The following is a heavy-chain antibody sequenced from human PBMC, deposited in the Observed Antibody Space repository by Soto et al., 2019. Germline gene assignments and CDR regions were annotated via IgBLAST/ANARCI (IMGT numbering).Heavy chain of an antibody. CDR2: SRNKGYSYMT. J-gene: IGHJ4*02. CDR1: GFIFHDHA. V-gene: IGHV3-72*01. Sequence: PVGSLRFSCVDSGFIFHDHAIHWVRQAPGKGLEWVGRSRNKGYSYMTEYEASVKGRFTISRDDSRNSMFLQMNSLKTEDTAVYFCTRGYNKGWYFDSWGQGALVTVS. CDR3: TRGYNKGWYFDS. D-gene: IGHD6-19*01.